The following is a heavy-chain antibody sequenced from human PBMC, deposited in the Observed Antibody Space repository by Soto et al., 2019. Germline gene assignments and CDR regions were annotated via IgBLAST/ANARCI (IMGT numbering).Heavy chain of an antibody. Sequence: GGSLRLACAASGFTFSRYSMSWFRYAPGKGLEWVSTISSTRNEIYYVDSMRGRFAISRDNAKNSLYLEMNSLRAEDTAVYYCAREAEDLSSNFDYWGQGTLVTVSS. CDR2: ISSTRNEI. J-gene: IGHJ4*02. CDR3: AREAEDLSSNFDY. CDR1: GFTFSRYS. V-gene: IGHV3-21*06.